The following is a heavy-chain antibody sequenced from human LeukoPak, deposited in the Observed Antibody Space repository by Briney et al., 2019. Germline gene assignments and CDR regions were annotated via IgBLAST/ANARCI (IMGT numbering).Heavy chain of an antibody. CDR1: GFTFSSYA. D-gene: IGHD3-22*01. J-gene: IGHJ4*02. Sequence: GGYLRLSCAASGFTFSSYAMHWVRQAPGKGLEWVAVISYDGSNKYYADSVKGRFTISRDNSKNTLYLQMNSLRDEDTAVYYCAKHRFESGGYHSTDWGQGTLVTVSS. CDR3: AKHRFESGGYHSTD. CDR2: ISYDGSNK. V-gene: IGHV3-30-3*02.